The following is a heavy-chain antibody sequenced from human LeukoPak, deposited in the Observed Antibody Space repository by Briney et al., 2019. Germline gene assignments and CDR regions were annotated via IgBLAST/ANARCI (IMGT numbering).Heavy chain of an antibody. Sequence: GRSLRLSSAASGFTFSSYGMHWVRQAPGKGLEWVAVISYDGSNKYYADSVKGRFTISRDNSKNTLYLQMNSLRAEDTAVYYCARAGEKYSSSWDVDYWGQGTLVTVSS. J-gene: IGHJ4*02. CDR1: GFTFSSYG. V-gene: IGHV3-30*03. CDR3: ARAGEKYSSSWDVDY. D-gene: IGHD6-13*01. CDR2: ISYDGSNK.